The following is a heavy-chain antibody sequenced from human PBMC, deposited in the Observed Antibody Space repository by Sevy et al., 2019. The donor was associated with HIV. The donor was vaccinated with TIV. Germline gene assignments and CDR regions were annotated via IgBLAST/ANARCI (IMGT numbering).Heavy chain of an antibody. CDR2: INPNSGGT. V-gene: IGHV1-2*06. Sequence: ASVKVSCKASGYTFTGYYMHWVRQAPGQGLEWMGRINPNSGGTNYAQKFQGRVTMTRDTSISTAYMELSRLRSDDTAVYYCARGIAAAGGNAFDSWGQGTMVTVSS. J-gene: IGHJ3*02. D-gene: IGHD6-13*01. CDR1: GYTFTGYY. CDR3: ARGIAAAGGNAFDS.